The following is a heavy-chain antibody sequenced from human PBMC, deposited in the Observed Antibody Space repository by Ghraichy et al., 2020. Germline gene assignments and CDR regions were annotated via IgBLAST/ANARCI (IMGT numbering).Heavy chain of an antibody. J-gene: IGHJ4*02. CDR1: GGSISSYY. D-gene: IGHD3-10*01. CDR2: IYYSGST. CDR3: ARGTYGNDY. V-gene: IGHV4-59*01. Sequence: GSLRLSCTVSGGSISSYYWSWIRQPPGKGLEWIGYIYYSGSTNYNPSLKSRVTISVDTSKNQFSLKLSSVTAADTAVYYCARGTYGNDYWGQGTLVTVSS.